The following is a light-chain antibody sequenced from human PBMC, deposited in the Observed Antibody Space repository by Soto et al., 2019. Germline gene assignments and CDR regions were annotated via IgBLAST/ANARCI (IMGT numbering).Light chain of an antibody. Sequence: QSVLTQPASVSGSPGQSITISCIGTSSDVGSYNLVSWYQQHPGKAPKVLIYEVSKRPSGVPDRFSGSKSGNTASLTISGLQAEDEADYYCCSYAASNTFVFGTGTKLTVL. CDR1: SSDVGSYNL. CDR2: EVS. CDR3: CSYAASNTFV. J-gene: IGLJ1*01. V-gene: IGLV2-23*02.